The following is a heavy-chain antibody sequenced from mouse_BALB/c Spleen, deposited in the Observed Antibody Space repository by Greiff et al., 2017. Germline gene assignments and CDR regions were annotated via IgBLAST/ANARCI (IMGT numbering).Heavy chain of an antibody. CDR3: ARLYGSSYGAMDY. J-gene: IGHJ4*01. Sequence: EVQLQQSGPELVKPGASVKIPCKASGYTFTDYNMDWVKQSHGKSLEWIGDINPNNGGTIYNQKFKGKATLTVDKSSSTAYMELRSLTSEDTAVYYGARLYGSSYGAMDYWGQGTSVTVSS. D-gene: IGHD1-1*01. CDR1: GYTFTDYN. CDR2: INPNNGGT. V-gene: IGHV1-18*01.